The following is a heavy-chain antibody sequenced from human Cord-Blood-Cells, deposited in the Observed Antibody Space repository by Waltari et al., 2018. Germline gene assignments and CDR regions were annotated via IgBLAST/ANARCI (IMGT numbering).Heavy chain of an antibody. CDR3: AKEGCSGGSCYSDY. V-gene: IGHV3-30*02. Sequence: QVQLVESGGGVVQPGGSLRLSCAASGFPFSSYGMHWVRPAPGKGLEWVAFIRYDGSNKYYADSVKGRFTISRDNSKNTLYLQMNSLRAEDTAVYYCAKEGCSGGSCYSDYWGQGTLVTVSS. CDR2: IRYDGSNK. D-gene: IGHD2-15*01. CDR1: GFPFSSYG. J-gene: IGHJ4*02.